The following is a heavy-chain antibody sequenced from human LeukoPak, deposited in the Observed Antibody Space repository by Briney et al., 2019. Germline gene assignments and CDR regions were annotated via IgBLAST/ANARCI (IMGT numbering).Heavy chain of an antibody. CDR1: GFTVSYFR. CDR3: SRVIGGYDGSDA. CDR2: IKKDGSQK. V-gene: IGHV3-7*03. Sequence: PGGSLRLYSAASGFTVSYFRMSWVPQAPGQGLEWVANIKKDGSQKYYVDSVEGRLTISRDNAKNSLYLQMERRRLDDDAVYYYSRVIGGYDGSDAWWQRARVIVSS. D-gene: IGHD3-10*01. J-gene: IGHJ5*02.